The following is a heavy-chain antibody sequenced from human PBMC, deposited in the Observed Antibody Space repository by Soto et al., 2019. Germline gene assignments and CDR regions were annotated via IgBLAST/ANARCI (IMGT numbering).Heavy chain of an antibody. V-gene: IGHV4-39*07. Sequence: PSETLSLTCTVSGGSITSSSYYWGWIRQPPGKGLEWIGEIYHSGSTNYNPSLKSRVTISVDKSNNQFSLKLTSVTDADTAVYYCAKAVYCTSNSCYFDYWGQGTLVTVSS. J-gene: IGHJ4*02. CDR1: GGSITSSSYY. D-gene: IGHD2-2*01. CDR3: AKAVYCTSNSCYFDY. CDR2: IYHSGST.